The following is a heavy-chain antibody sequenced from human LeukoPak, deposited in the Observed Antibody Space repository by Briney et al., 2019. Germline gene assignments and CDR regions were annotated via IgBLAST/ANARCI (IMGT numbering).Heavy chain of an antibody. Sequence: SETLSLTCIVSAGSISGYYWSWIRQPPGKGLEWIGYIYYGGTTNYNPSLKSRVSISVDTSKNQLSLRLTSVTAADTAVYYCARGGAGLAAAWYNLDYWGQGTLVTVSS. D-gene: IGHD1-1*01. CDR3: ARGGAGLAAAWYNLDY. CDR1: AGSISGYY. J-gene: IGHJ4*02. V-gene: IGHV4-59*01. CDR2: IYYGGTT.